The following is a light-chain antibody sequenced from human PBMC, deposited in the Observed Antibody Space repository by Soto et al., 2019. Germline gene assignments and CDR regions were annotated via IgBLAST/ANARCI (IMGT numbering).Light chain of an antibody. Sequence: DIQMTQSPSTLSASVGDTVTITCRASQTISRWLAWYQQKPGKAPRLLIYTASTLESGVPSRFSASGSGTEFTLTISSLHPDDFATYYCQEYNNYWPVGQGTKVEVK. J-gene: IGKJ1*01. V-gene: IGKV1-5*01. CDR2: TAS. CDR1: QTISRW. CDR3: QEYNNYWP.